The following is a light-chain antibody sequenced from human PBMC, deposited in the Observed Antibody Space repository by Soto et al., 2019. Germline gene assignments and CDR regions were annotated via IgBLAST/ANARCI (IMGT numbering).Light chain of an antibody. J-gene: IGLJ3*02. CDR1: SSNIGTYY. CDR3: ESWDASLGGWV. CDR2: SDT. V-gene: IGLV1-47*02. Sequence: QAVVTQPTSASGTPGPRVTISCSGSSSNIGTYYVNWYQHLQGAAPKLLIYSDTQRTSGVPDRFSGSKSGASASLAISGLRSEDEGDYYSESWDASLGGWVFGGGTKVTV.